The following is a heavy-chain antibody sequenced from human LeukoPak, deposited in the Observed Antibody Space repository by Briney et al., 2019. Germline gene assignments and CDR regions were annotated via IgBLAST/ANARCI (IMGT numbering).Heavy chain of an antibody. CDR1: GFTFSSSG. CDR3: AKDWVYGYSYGPQTFDY. V-gene: IGHV3-23*01. CDR2: IFGTGGTT. D-gene: IGHD5-18*01. Sequence: QAGGSLRLSCAASGFTFSSSGMNWVRQAPGQGLEWVSSIFGTGGTTYYADSVKGRFTISRDNSKNMLYLQMNSLRAEDTAVYYCAKDWVYGYSYGPQTFDYWGQGTLVTVSS. J-gene: IGHJ4*02.